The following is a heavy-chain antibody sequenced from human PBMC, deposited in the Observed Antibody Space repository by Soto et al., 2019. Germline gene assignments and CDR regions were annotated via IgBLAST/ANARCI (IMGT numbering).Heavy chain of an antibody. CDR1: GGSISSSSYY. J-gene: IGHJ4*02. D-gene: IGHD6-13*01. CDR2: IYYSGST. Sequence: PSETLSLTCTVSGGSISSSSYYWGWIRQPPGKGLEWIGSIYYSGSTYYNPSLKSRVTISVDTSKNQFSLKLSSVTAADTAVYYCARVSGQSAADWVYEYYFDYWGQETLVTVSS. V-gene: IGHV4-39*01. CDR3: ARVSGQSAADWVYEYYFDY.